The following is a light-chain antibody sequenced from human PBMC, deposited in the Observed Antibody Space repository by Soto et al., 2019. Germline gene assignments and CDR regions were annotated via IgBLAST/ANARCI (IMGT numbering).Light chain of an antibody. CDR2: AAS. CDR3: QQYGGSPSFT. Sequence: EIVLTQSPGTLSLSPGERATLSCRASETVDSNSLAWYQQKPGQAPRLLIYAASRRATGIPDRFSGVGSETEFSLIISRLEPEDFAVDYCQQYGGSPSFTFGPGTKVDIK. V-gene: IGKV3-20*01. J-gene: IGKJ3*01. CDR1: ETVDSNS.